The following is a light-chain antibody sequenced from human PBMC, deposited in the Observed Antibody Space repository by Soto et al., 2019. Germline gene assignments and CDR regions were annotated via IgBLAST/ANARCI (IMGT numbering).Light chain of an antibody. J-gene: IGLJ1*01. CDR2: EVS. CDR1: SSDVGGYNY. Sequence: QSALTQPASVSGSPGQSITISCTGTSSDVGGYNYVSWYQQHPGKAPKLMIYEVSNRPSGVSNSFSGSKSGTTASLTISGLQAEDEADYYCSSYTSSSIDYVFGTGTKVTVL. CDR3: SSYTSSSIDYV. V-gene: IGLV2-14*01.